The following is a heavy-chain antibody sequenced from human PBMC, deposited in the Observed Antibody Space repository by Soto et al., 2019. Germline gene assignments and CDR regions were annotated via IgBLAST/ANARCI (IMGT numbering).Heavy chain of an antibody. V-gene: IGHV4-59*01. J-gene: IGHJ3*02. CDR1: GGAISNYY. D-gene: IGHD1-26*01. CDR3: ARDRGAYSI. CDR2: ISNSGST. Sequence: VQLQESGPGLVKTSETLSLTCIGSGGAISNYYWSWIRQPPGKGLEWIGYISNSGSTNYNTSLKSRVTISLDTSKNQFSLKLSSVTAADTAVYYCARDRGAYSIWGHGTMVIVSS.